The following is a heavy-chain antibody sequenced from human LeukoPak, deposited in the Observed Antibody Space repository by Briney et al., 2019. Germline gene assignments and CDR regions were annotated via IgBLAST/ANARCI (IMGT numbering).Heavy chain of an antibody. CDR2: ITSSSSYI. CDR3: ARDRDGYTFDI. Sequence: PGGSLRLSCAASGFTFSTYSMNWVRQAPGKGLEWVSSITSSSSYIYYADSVKGRFTISRDNAQNSLYLQMHSLRGEDTAVYYCARDRDGYTFDIWGQGTVVTVSS. D-gene: IGHD5-24*01. V-gene: IGHV3-21*01. CDR1: GFTFSTYS. J-gene: IGHJ3*02.